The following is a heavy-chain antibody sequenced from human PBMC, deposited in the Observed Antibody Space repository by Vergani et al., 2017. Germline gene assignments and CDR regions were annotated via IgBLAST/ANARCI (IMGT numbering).Heavy chain of an antibody. Sequence: QVQLVQSGAEVKKPGASVKVSCKASGYTFTGYYMHWVRQAPGQGLEWMGWINPNSGGTNYAQKFQGRVTMTRDTSISTAYMELSRLRSDDTAVYYCARDLPITMVRGVITWGVDYWGQGTLVTVSS. V-gene: IGHV1-2*02. CDR3: ARDLPITMVRGVITWGVDY. D-gene: IGHD3-10*01. J-gene: IGHJ4*02. CDR2: INPNSGGT. CDR1: GYTFTGYY.